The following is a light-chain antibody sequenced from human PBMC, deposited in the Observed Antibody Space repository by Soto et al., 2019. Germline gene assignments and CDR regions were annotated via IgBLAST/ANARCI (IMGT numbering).Light chain of an antibody. V-gene: IGLV2-14*01. CDR3: SSFTSISPHVV. CDR1: SSDVGGYNY. J-gene: IGLJ2*01. CDR2: DVS. Sequence: QSALTQPASVSGSPGQSITISCTGTSSDVGGYNYVSWYQQHPGKAPKFVIYDVSNRPSGVSNRFSGSKSGNTASLTISGLQAEDEADYYCSSFTSISPHVVFGGGTKLTVL.